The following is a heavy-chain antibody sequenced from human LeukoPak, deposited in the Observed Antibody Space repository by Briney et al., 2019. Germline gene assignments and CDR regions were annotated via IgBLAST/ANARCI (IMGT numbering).Heavy chain of an antibody. CDR1: GYTFTRYW. CDR2: IYPGDSDT. V-gene: IGHV5-51*01. D-gene: IGHD6-13*01. CDR3: ARLSSSLVDY. J-gene: IGHJ4*02. Sequence: GESLKISCKGSGYTFTRYWIGWVRQMPGKGLGWMGIIYPGDSDTRYSPSFQGQVTISADKSISTAYLQWSSLKASDTAMYYCARLSSSLVDYWGQGTLVTVSS.